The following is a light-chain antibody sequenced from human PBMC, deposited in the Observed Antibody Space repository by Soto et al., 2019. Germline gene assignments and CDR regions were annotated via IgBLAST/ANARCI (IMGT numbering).Light chain of an antibody. V-gene: IGKV1-5*01. Sequence: DIQMTQSPSTLSASVGDRVTITCRASQSIGDSLAWYQQKPGKAPYLLISDVSSLERGVPSRFSGSGSGTEFTLTISSMQPDDFATFYCQQYDSSSPTFGQGTKLEIK. CDR1: QSIGDS. J-gene: IGKJ2*01. CDR3: QQYDSSSPT. CDR2: DVS.